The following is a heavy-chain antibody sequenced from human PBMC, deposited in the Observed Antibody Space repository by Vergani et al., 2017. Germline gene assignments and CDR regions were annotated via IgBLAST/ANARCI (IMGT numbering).Heavy chain of an antibody. V-gene: IGHV3-9*01. Sequence: EVQLVESGGGLVQPGRSLRLSCAASGFTFDDYAMHWVRQAPGKGLEWVSGISWNSGSIGYADSAKGRFTISRDNAKNSLYLQMNSLRAEDTALYYCAKDKGGYCSSTSCHFFYYYYMDVWGKGTTVTVSS. J-gene: IGHJ6*03. CDR3: AKDKGGYCSSTSCHFFYYYYMDV. CDR2: ISWNSGSI. D-gene: IGHD2-2*01. CDR1: GFTFDDYA.